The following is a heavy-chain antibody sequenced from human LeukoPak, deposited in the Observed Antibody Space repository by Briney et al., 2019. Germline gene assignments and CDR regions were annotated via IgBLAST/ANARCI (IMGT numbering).Heavy chain of an antibody. V-gene: IGHV3-7*01. CDR2: IKQDASDR. J-gene: IGHJ4*02. CDR1: GFTFTKYW. Sequence: GDSLRLSCAASGFTFTKYWMTWVRQAPGKGLEWVGNIKQDASDRNYMDSVKGRFTISRDNTKNSVYLQMSSLRAGDTAVYYCAREVWGPEYWGQGTLVTVSS. CDR3: AREVWGPEY. D-gene: IGHD1-14*01.